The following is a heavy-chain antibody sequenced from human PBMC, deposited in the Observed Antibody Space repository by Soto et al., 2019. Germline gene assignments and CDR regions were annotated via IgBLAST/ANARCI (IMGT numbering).Heavy chain of an antibody. CDR3: ARFNYDFWGDRSYYFDY. CDR2: IYYSGST. CDR1: GGSISSSSYY. J-gene: IGHJ4*02. V-gene: IGHV4-39*01. Sequence: SETLSLTCTVSGGSISSSSYYWGWIRQPPGKGLEWIGSIYYSGSTYYNPSLKSRVTISVDTSKNQFSLKLSSVTAADTAVYYCARFNYDFWGDRSYYFDYGGQETLVTVPS. D-gene: IGHD3-3*01.